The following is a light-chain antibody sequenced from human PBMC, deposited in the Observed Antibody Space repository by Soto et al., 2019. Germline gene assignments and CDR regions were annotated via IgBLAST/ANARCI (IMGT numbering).Light chain of an antibody. V-gene: IGKV3-20*01. Sequence: EIVLTQSPGTLSLSPGERAALSCRASQSVSSSSLAWYQQKPGQAPRLLIYGASSRAAGIPDRFSGSGSGSDFTLTITRLEPEDFAVYFCHHYGTSPPYTFGQGTKLEI. CDR2: GAS. CDR1: QSVSSSS. CDR3: HHYGTSPPYT. J-gene: IGKJ2*01.